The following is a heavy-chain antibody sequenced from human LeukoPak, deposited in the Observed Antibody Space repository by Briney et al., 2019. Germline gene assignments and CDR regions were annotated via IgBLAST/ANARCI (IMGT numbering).Heavy chain of an antibody. J-gene: IGHJ6*03. V-gene: IGHV1-8*01. CDR1: GYTFTSYD. Sequence: ASVKVSCKASGYTFTSYDINWVRQATGQGLEWMGWMNPNSGNTGYAQKFQGRVTMTRNTSISTAYMELSSLRSEDTAVYYCAASGFGFGELPSYFYYYMDVWGKGTTVTISS. CDR2: MNPNSGNT. D-gene: IGHD3-10*01. CDR3: AASGFGFGELPSYFYYYMDV.